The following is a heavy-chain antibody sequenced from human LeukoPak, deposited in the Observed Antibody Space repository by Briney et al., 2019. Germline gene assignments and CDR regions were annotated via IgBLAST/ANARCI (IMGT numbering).Heavy chain of an antibody. CDR2: ISAYNGNT. CDR1: GYTFTSYG. V-gene: IGHV1-18*01. CDR3: ARVLVPAATKYNWFDP. D-gene: IGHD2-2*01. J-gene: IGHJ5*02. Sequence: GASVTVSFKSSGYTFTSYGISWVRQAPGQGREWMGWISAYNGNTNYAQKLQGGVTMPTDTSTSTAYMELMSLRSDDTAVYYCARVLVPAATKYNWFDPWGEGTLVTVCS.